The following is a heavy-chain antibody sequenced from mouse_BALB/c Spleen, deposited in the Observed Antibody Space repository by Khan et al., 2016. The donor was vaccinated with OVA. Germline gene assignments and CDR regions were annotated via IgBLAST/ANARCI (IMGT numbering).Heavy chain of an antibody. CDR2: ISYSGRT. D-gene: IGHD3-3*01. Sequence: EVQLQESGPGLVKPSLSLSLTCTVTGYSITSDYAWNWIRQFPGHKLEWMGYISYSGRTSYTPSLKSRISITRDTSKKQFFLQLNSVTTEDTATYFCVRGRAYWGQGTLVTVSA. CDR1: GYSITSDYA. V-gene: IGHV3-2*02. J-gene: IGHJ3*01. CDR3: VRGRAY.